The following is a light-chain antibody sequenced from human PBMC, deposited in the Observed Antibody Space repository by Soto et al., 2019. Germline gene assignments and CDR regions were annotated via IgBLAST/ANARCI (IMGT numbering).Light chain of an antibody. J-gene: IGKJ1*01. Sequence: KTQSPATLSVSPGERATLSCRASQSISSNLAWYQQKPGQAPRLLIYGASTRASGIPARFSGSGSGTEFTLTISSLQSEDFAVYYCQQHNNWPPWTFGQGTKVEIK. CDR2: GAS. V-gene: IGKV3-15*01. CDR3: QQHNNWPPWT. CDR1: QSISSN.